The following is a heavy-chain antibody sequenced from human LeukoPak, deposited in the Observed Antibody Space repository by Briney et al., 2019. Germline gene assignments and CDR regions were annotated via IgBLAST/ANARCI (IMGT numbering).Heavy chain of an antibody. CDR1: GFSLSTSGVG. J-gene: IGHJ4*02. D-gene: IGHD3-22*01. Sequence: SGPTLVNPTQTLTLTCTFSGFSLSTSGVGVGWIRQPPGKALEWLALIYRDDDKRYNPSLKSRLTITKNTSKTQVVLTMTNIDPVDTDTYYCAHWYYYDSSGYYYGYWGQGTLVAVSS. CDR3: AHWYYYDSSGYYYGY. V-gene: IGHV2-5*02. CDR2: IYRDDDK.